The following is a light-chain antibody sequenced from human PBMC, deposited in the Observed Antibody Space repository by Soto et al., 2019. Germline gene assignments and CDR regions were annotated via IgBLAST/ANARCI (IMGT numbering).Light chain of an antibody. V-gene: IGKV1-39*01. Sequence: DIQMTQSPSSLSPSVGDRVTITFRASQSISSYLYWYQQKPGKAPKLLIYAESSLKSGVPSMLSGRRSGTDFTLTISSLQPEDCATYYCQQSYSTPLYPFGQGNQLEIK. CDR1: QSISSY. CDR2: AES. J-gene: IGKJ2*01. CDR3: QQSYSTPLYP.